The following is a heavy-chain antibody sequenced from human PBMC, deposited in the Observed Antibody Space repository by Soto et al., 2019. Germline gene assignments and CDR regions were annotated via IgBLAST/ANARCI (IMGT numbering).Heavy chain of an antibody. Sequence: SETLSLTSTVSGGSISNHYWSWIRQPPGKGLEWIGYIYYNGNTNYNPPLKSRVTMSVDTSKNQISLKLSSVTAADTAVYYCTRHFVLLMYPMAEVGWFDPWGQGTLVTVSS. D-gene: IGHD2-8*01. J-gene: IGHJ5*02. CDR1: GGSISNHY. CDR2: IYYNGNT. V-gene: IGHV4-59*11. CDR3: TRHFVLLMYPMAEVGWFDP.